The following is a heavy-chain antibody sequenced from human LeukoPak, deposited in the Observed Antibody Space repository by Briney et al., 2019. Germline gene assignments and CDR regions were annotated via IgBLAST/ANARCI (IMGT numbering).Heavy chain of an antibody. CDR1: GYTFTGYY. Sequence: ASVKVSCKASGYTFTGYYMHWVRQAPGQGLEWMGRINPNSGGTNYAQKFQGRVTMTRDTSISTAYMELGRLRSDDTAVYYCARDIARWSGSYSVSDYWGQGTLVTVSS. J-gene: IGHJ4*02. CDR3: ARDIARWSGSYSVSDY. D-gene: IGHD1-26*01. V-gene: IGHV1-2*06. CDR2: INPNSGGT.